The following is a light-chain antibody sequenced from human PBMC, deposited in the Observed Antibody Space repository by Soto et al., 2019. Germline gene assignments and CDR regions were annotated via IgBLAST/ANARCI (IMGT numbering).Light chain of an antibody. CDR3: QTSRRSGRT. CDR2: GAS. Sequence: NLSCRASHDVTTYLAWYQQKSGQTPRLLIYGASSRAAGIPDRYIVSGSGTDYNLTISRLESGDSAVPYCQTSRRSGRTFARGTRLEIK. J-gene: IGKJ5*01. V-gene: IGKV3-20*01. CDR1: HDVTTY.